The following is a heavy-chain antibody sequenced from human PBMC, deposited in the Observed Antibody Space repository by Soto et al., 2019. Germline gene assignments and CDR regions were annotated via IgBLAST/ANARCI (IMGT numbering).Heavy chain of an antibody. V-gene: IGHV4-59*01. Sequence: SESLSLTCTVSVGSSSSYFYIWVRQPPGKGLEWIGSVYYTGTTDYNPSLKSRVTISVDTSKTQFSLNLRSVAAADTAVYYCARDLAAVPRAFDYWGRGTLVTVSS. CDR1: VGSSSSYF. CDR3: ARDLAAVPRAFDY. D-gene: IGHD6-13*01. J-gene: IGHJ4*02. CDR2: VYYTGTT.